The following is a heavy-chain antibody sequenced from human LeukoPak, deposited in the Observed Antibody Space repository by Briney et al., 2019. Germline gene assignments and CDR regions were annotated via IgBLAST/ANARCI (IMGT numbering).Heavy chain of an antibody. CDR1: GFTFSSYW. V-gene: IGHV3-7*03. CDR3: ARRYFDY. CDR2: INHNGNVN. Sequence: GGSLRLSCAASGFTFSSYWMNWARQAPGKGLEWVASINHNGNVNYYVDSVKGRFTISRDNAKNSLYLQMNSLRAEDTAVYYCARRYFDYWGQGILVTVSS. J-gene: IGHJ4*02.